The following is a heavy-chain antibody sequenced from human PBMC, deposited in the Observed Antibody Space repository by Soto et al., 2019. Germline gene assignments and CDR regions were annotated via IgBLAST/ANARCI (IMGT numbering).Heavy chain of an antibody. CDR1: GFILSDCA. Sequence: EVQPVESGGGLVQPGGSLRLSCATSGFILSDCAMNWVRQAPGKGLEWVSYISSSSSVIDYADSVKGRFTVSRDNARNSLYLQMNSLRAEDTAVYYCARDLSWGSNWYYYMDGWGKGTTVTVSS. CDR2: ISSSSSVI. J-gene: IGHJ6*03. D-gene: IGHD7-27*01. V-gene: IGHV3-48*01. CDR3: ARDLSWGSNWYYYMDG.